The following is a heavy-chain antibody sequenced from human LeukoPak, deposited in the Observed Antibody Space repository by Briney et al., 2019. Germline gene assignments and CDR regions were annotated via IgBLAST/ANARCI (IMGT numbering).Heavy chain of an antibody. Sequence: PGRSLRLSCAASGFTFSSYAMHWVRQAPGKGLEWVAVISYDGSNKYYADSVKGRFTISRDNSKNTLYLQMNSLRAEDTAVYYCARDQYYDILTGYNWFDPWGQGTLVTVSS. CDR2: ISYDGSNK. CDR3: ARDQYYDILTGYNWFDP. D-gene: IGHD3-9*01. J-gene: IGHJ5*02. V-gene: IGHV3-30*01. CDR1: GFTFSSYA.